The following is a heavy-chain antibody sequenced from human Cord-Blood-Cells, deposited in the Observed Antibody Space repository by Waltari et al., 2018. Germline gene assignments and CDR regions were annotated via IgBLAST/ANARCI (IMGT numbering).Heavy chain of an antibody. J-gene: IGHJ3*02. V-gene: IGHV3-53*02. D-gene: IGHD6-13*01. CDR3: AIDDRAAAGFKGAFDI. CDR1: GFTVRSNY. Sequence: EVQLVETGGGLIQPGGSLRLSCAASGFTVRSNYMSWVRQTPGKGLEWVPVIYSGGSTSNADAVKGRFTITRDNSKSTLYLQMNSLRAEETAVYYCAIDDRAAAGFKGAFDIWGQGTMVTVSS. CDR2: IYSGGST.